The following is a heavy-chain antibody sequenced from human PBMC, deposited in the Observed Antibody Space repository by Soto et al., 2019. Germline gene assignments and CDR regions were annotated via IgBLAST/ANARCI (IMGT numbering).Heavy chain of an antibody. V-gene: IGHV4-34*01. CDR3: ARGGGSSWYAPPNHWQYYYYYYMDV. D-gene: IGHD6-13*01. CDR2: INHSGST. J-gene: IGHJ6*03. CDR1: GGSFSGYY. Sequence: PSETLSLTCAVYGGSFSGYYWSWIRQPPGKGLEWIGEINHSGSTNYNPSLKSRVTISVDTSKNQFSLKLSSVTAADTAVYYCARGGGSSWYAPPNHWQYYYYYYMDVWGKGTTVTVSS.